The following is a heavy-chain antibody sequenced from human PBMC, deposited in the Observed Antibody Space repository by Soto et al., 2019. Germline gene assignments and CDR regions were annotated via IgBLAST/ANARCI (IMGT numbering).Heavy chain of an antibody. V-gene: IGHV3-7*05. CDR2: IKTDGSEK. D-gene: IGHD3-10*01. CDR1: GFTFSDNL. CDR3: ATSMGRGGNDY. Sequence: EVQLVESGGGLVQPGGSMRLSCAASGFTFSDNLMSWVRQAPGKGLECVANIKTDGSEKYYVDPVKGRFTISRDNAKNSLYLQMNSLRGEDTAVYYCATSMGRGGNDYWGQGTLVAVSS. J-gene: IGHJ4*02.